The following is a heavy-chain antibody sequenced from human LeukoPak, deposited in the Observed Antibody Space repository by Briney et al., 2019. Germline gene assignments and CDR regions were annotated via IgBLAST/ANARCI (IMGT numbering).Heavy chain of an antibody. CDR2: ISGSGGST. CDR1: GFTFSRDS. D-gene: IGHD6-13*01. CDR3: AKVDSSSWYSTFDY. Sequence: GGSLRLSCAASGFTFSRDSMNWVRQAPGKGLEWVSAISGSGGSTYYADSVKGRFTISRDNSKNTLYLQMNSLRAEDTAVYYCAKVDSSSWYSTFDYWGQGTLVTVSS. J-gene: IGHJ4*02. V-gene: IGHV3-23*01.